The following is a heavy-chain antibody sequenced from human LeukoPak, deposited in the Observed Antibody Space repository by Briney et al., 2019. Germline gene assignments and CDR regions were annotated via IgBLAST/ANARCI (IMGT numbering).Heavy chain of an antibody. D-gene: IGHD3-22*01. J-gene: IGHJ4*02. Sequence: PSETLSLTCTVSGGSISSYYWSWVRQAPGKGLEWVSAISGSGGGTYCADSVKGRFTISRDNSKNTLYLQMNSLRAEDTAVYYCATRGTYYYDNSGYWGFDYWGQGTLVTVSS. V-gene: IGHV3-23*01. CDR3: ATRGTYYYDNSGYWGFDY. CDR2: ISGSGGGT. CDR1: GGSISSYY.